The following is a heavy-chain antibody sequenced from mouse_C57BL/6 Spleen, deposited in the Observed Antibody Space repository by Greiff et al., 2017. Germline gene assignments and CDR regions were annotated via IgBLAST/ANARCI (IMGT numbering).Heavy chain of an antibody. Sequence: EVPLQQSGPELVKPGASVKIPCKASGYTFTDYNMDWVKQSHGKSLEWIGDINPNNGGTIYNQKFKGKATLTVDKSSSTAYMELRSLTSEDTAVYYCARSNGPHYYGSSYWYFDVWGTGTTVTVSS. CDR2: INPNNGGT. CDR3: ARSNGPHYYGSSYWYFDV. D-gene: IGHD1-1*01. J-gene: IGHJ1*03. V-gene: IGHV1-18*01. CDR1: GYTFTDYN.